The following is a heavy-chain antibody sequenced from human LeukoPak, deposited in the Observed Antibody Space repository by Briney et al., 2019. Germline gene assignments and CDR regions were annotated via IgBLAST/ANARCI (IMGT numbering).Heavy chain of an antibody. CDR3: VRGPSSGYHDY. CDR1: GFTFSSYT. J-gene: IGHJ4*02. D-gene: IGHD3-22*01. Sequence: PGGSLRLSCAASGFTFSSYTMSWVRQAPGKGLEWVSAISGSGGSTYYADSVKGRFTISRDNSKNTLYLQMNSLRTDDTAVYFCVRGPSSGYHDYWGQGTLVTVSS. V-gene: IGHV3-23*01. CDR2: ISGSGGST.